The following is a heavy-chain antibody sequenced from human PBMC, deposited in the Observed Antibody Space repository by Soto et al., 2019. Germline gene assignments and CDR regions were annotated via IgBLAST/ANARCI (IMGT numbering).Heavy chain of an antibody. Sequence: SETLSLTCAVYGGSFSGYYWSWIRQPPGKGLEWIGEINHSGSTNYNPSLKSRVTISVDTSKNQFSLKLSSVTAADTAVYYCARRSTMVRGYYYGMDVWGQGXTVTVSS. V-gene: IGHV4-34*01. CDR1: GGSFSGYY. D-gene: IGHD3-10*01. CDR2: INHSGST. J-gene: IGHJ6*02. CDR3: ARRSTMVRGYYYGMDV.